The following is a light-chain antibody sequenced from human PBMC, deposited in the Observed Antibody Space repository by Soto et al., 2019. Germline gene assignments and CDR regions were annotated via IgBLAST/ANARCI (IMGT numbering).Light chain of an antibody. CDR1: SSDVGGYTY. J-gene: IGLJ1*01. Sequence: QSALTQPASVSGSHGQSITISCAGTSSDVGGYTYVSWYQQHPGKAPKLMIYDVSNRPSGVSNRFSGSKSGNTASLTISGLQAEDEADYYCTSYTSSSNPYVFGGGTKVTV. CDR3: TSYTSSSNPYV. V-gene: IGLV2-14*01. CDR2: DVS.